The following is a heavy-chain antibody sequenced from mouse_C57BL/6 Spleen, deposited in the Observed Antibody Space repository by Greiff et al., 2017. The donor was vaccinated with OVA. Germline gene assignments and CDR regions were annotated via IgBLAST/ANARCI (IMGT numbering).Heavy chain of an antibody. CDR1: GYTFTSYW. D-gene: IGHD2-3*01. CDR2: IDPSDSYT. V-gene: IGHV1-59*01. J-gene: IGHJ2*01. Sequence: QVQLKQPGAELVRPGTSVKLSCKASGYTFTSYWMHWVKQRPGQGLEWIGVIDPSDSYTNYNQKFKGKATLTVDTSSSTAYMQLSSLTSEDSAVYYCAIRYDGYYPDYWGQGTTLTVSS. CDR3: AIRYDGYYPDY.